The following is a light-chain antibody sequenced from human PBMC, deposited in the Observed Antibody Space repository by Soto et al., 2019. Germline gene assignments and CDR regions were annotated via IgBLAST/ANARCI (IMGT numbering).Light chain of an antibody. V-gene: IGKV3-20*01. CDR3: QQYGSSPQT. CDR2: GAS. Sequence: EIVLTQSPCTLSLSPGERATLSCRASQSVSSSFLAWYQQKPGQAPRLLIYGASNRATGIPDRFSGSGSGTDFTLTIIRLEPEDFAVYYCQQYGSSPQTFGQGTKVDI. J-gene: IGKJ1*01. CDR1: QSVSSSF.